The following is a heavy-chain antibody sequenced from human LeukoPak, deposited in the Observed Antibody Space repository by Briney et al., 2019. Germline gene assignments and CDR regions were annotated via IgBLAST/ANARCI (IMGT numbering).Heavy chain of an antibody. CDR2: IYPGDSDT. V-gene: IGHV5-51*01. J-gene: IGHJ6*02. CDR3: ARLYRSGYTYYYYGMDV. Sequence: GESLKISCKGSGYYFTNFWIGWVRQMPGKGLEWMGIIYPGDSDTRYSPSFQGQVTISADKSISTAYLQWSSLKASDTAMYYCARLYRSGYTYYYYGMDVWGQGTTVTVSS. D-gene: IGHD6-19*01. CDR1: GYYFTNFW.